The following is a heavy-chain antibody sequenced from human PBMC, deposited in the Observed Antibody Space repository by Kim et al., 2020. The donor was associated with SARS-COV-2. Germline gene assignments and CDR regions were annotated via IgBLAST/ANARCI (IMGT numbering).Heavy chain of an antibody. Sequence: GGSLRLSCAASGFTFSSYGMHWVRQAPGKGLEWVAVIWYDGSNKYYADSVKGRFTISRDNSKNTLYLQMNSLRAEDTAVYYCARAERWLQFDAFDIWGQGTMVTVSS. CDR1: GFTFSSYG. V-gene: IGHV3-33*01. J-gene: IGHJ3*02. CDR2: IWYDGSNK. CDR3: ARAERWLQFDAFDI. D-gene: IGHD5-12*01.